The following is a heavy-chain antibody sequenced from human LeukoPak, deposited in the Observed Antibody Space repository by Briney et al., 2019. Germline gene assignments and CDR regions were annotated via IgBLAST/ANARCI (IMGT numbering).Heavy chain of an antibody. J-gene: IGHJ6*04. V-gene: IGHV3-30*04. CDR1: GFTFSSYA. D-gene: IGHD5-12*01. Sequence: PGGSLRLSCAASGFTFSSYAMHWVRQAPGKGLEWVAVISYDGSNKYYADSVKGRFTISRDNSKNTLYLQMNSLKAEDTAVYYCARARRGYSGYDSAGMDVWGKGTTVTVSS. CDR3: ARARRGYSGYDSAGMDV. CDR2: ISYDGSNK.